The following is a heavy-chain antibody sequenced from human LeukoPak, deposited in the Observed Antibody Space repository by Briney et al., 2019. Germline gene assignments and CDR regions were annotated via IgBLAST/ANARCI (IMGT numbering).Heavy chain of an antibody. CDR3: AREYYYDSSGYECFDY. Sequence: QSGGSLRLSCAASGFTFSSYWMSWVRQAPGKGLEWVANIKQDGSEKYYVDSVKGRFTISRDNAKNSLYLQMNSLRAEDTAVYYCAREYYYDSSGYECFDYWGQGTLVTVSS. CDR2: IKQDGSEK. CDR1: GFTFSSYW. J-gene: IGHJ4*02. D-gene: IGHD3-22*01. V-gene: IGHV3-7*01.